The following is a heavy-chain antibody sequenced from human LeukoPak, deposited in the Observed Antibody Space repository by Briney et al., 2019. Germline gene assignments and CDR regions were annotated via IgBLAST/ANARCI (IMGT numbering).Heavy chain of an antibody. CDR3: ARGTLYSGWSYYFDY. CDR1: GGSISLSYYY. D-gene: IGHD6-19*01. Sequence: SETLSLTCSVSGGSISLSYYYWDWIRQPPVKALEWIGSVYYSGTTSYNPSLKSRVTISVGMSKNHFSLRLSSVTAADTAMYYCARGTLYSGWSYYFDYWGQGSQATVSS. J-gene: IGHJ4*02. V-gene: IGHV4-39*07. CDR2: VYYSGTT.